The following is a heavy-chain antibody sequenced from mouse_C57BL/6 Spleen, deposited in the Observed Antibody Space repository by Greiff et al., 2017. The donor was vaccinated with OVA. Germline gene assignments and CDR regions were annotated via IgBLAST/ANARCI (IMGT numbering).Heavy chain of an antibody. D-gene: IGHD1-1*01. J-gene: IGHJ4*01. Sequence: VQLQESDAELVKPGASVKISCKVSGYTFTDHTIHWMKQRPEQGLEWIGYIYPRDGSTKYNEKFKGKATLTADKSSSTAYMQLNSLTSEDSAVYFCARDYYGKAEAMDYWGQGTSLTVSS. V-gene: IGHV1-78*01. CDR2: IYPRDGST. CDR3: ARDYYGKAEAMDY. CDR1: GYTFTDHT.